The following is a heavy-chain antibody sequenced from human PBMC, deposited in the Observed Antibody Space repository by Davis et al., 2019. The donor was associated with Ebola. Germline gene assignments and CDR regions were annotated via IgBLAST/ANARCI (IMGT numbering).Heavy chain of an antibody. CDR2: ISSSGSTI. CDR1: GFTFSSYE. Sequence: GESLKISCAASGFTFSSYELNWVRQAPGKGLEWVSYISSSGSTIYYADSVKGRFTISRDNAKKSLYLQMNSLRAEDTAVYYCAREPGYSSGWYRAQSYYYYYGMDVWGQGTTVTVSS. V-gene: IGHV3-48*03. CDR3: AREPGYSSGWYRAQSYYYYYGMDV. D-gene: IGHD6-19*01. J-gene: IGHJ6*02.